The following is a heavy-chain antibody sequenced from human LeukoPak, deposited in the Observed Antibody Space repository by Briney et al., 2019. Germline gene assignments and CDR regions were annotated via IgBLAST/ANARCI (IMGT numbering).Heavy chain of an antibody. CDR2: IIPIFGTA. CDR3: ARDRSEMATTRTFDY. D-gene: IGHD5-24*01. Sequence: SVKVSCKASGGTFSSYAISWVRQAPGQGLEWMGGIIPIFGTANYAQKFQGRVTITTDESTSTSYMELSSLRSEDTAVYYCARDRSEMATTRTFDYWGQGTLVTVSS. V-gene: IGHV1-69*05. J-gene: IGHJ4*02. CDR1: GGTFSSYA.